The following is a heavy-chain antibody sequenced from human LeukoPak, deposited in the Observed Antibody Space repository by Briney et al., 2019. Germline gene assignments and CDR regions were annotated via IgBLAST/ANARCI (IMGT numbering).Heavy chain of an antibody. CDR1: GDSITSGSYF. Sequence: TSQTLSLTCSVSGDSITSGSYFWSWVRQPAGKGLEWIGRIQASGRTSYNPSLKSRVTISTDTSKNQFSLKLSSVTAADTALYYCARGLSNAWEVQGYWDQGTLVTVSS. CDR2: IQASGRT. V-gene: IGHV4-61*02. D-gene: IGHD1-26*01. CDR3: ARGLSNAWEVQGY. J-gene: IGHJ4*02.